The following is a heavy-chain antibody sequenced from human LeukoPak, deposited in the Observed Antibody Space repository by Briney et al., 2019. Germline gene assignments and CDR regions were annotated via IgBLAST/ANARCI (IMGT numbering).Heavy chain of an antibody. CDR1: GGTFSSYA. CDR3: ARGGHDILTAYYFPRDY. J-gene: IGHJ4*02. D-gene: IGHD3-9*01. Sequence: SVKVSCKASGGTFSSYAISWVRQAPGQGLEWMGGIIPIFGTANYAQKFQGRVTITTDESTSTAYMELSSLRSEDTAVYYCARGGHDILTAYYFPRDYWGQGTLVTVSS. CDR2: IIPIFGTA. V-gene: IGHV1-69*05.